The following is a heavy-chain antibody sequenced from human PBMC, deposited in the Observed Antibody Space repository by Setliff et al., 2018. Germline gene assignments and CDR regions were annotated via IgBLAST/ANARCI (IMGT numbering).Heavy chain of an antibody. D-gene: IGHD4-17*01. CDR2: IKDSDYST. J-gene: IGHJ5*02. CDR3: AKDPNGDFFGAFDT. CDR1: GFTISGYA. Sequence: RLSCVGSGFTISGYAMTWVRQVPGKGLEWISSIKDSDYSTYYADSVKGRFTISRDNSKNTLYLQMNGLRAEDSALYYCAKDPNGDFFGAFDTWGQGALVTVS. V-gene: IGHV3-23*05.